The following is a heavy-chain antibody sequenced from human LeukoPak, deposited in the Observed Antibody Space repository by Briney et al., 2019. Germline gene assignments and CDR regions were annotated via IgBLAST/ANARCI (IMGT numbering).Heavy chain of an antibody. CDR1: GFTFSSYA. Sequence: GGSLRLSCAASGFTFSSYAMHWVRQAPGKGLEWVAVISYDGSNKYYADSVKGRFTISRDNSKNTLYLQMNSLRAEDTAVYYCAKDLVAGIGATAQSDYWGQGTLVTVSS. D-gene: IGHD1-26*01. V-gene: IGHV3-30*01. CDR3: AKDLVAGIGATAQSDY. CDR2: ISYDGSNK. J-gene: IGHJ4*02.